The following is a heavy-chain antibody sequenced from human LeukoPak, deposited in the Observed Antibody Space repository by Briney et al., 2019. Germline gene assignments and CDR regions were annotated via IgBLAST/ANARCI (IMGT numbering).Heavy chain of an antibody. CDR2: IIPIFGTA. CDR3: ASRWVNDADLGMDV. J-gene: IGHJ6*02. V-gene: IGHV1-69*13. D-gene: IGHD5-24*01. Sequence: SVNVSCKASGGTFSSYAISWVRQAPGQGLEWMGGIIPIFGTANYAQKFQGGVTITADESTSTAYMELSSLRSEDTAVYYCASRWVNDADLGMDVWGQGTTVTVSS. CDR1: GGTFSSYA.